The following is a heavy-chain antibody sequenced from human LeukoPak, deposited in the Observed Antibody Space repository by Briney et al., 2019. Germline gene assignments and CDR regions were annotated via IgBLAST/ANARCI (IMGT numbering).Heavy chain of an antibody. CDR3: AREWKVGGPTLSFDS. Sequence: PGGSLRLSCAASGFTFNNYAMTWVRQAPGKGLEWVSAISASGTDTYYVDSVKGRFTISRDNSKGTLYMQVNSLRAEDTAIYYCAREWKVGGPTLSFDSWGQGTLVTVSS. CDR1: GFTFNNYA. CDR2: ISASGTDT. D-gene: IGHD1-26*01. J-gene: IGHJ4*02. V-gene: IGHV3-23*01.